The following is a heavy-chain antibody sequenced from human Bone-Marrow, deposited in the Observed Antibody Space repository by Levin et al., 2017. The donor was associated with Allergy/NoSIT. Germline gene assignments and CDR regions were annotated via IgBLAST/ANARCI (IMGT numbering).Heavy chain of an antibody. CDR3: ARDGGRGGWYYYYYGMDV. V-gene: IGHV3-7*01. CDR2: IKQDGSEK. Sequence: GGSLRLSCAASGFTFSSYWMSWVRQAPGKGLEWVANIKQDGSEKYYVDSVKGRFTISRDNAKNSLYLQMNSLRAEDTAVYYCARDGGRGGWYYYYYGMDVWGQGTTVTVSS. CDR1: GFTFSSYW. D-gene: IGHD6-19*01. J-gene: IGHJ6*02.